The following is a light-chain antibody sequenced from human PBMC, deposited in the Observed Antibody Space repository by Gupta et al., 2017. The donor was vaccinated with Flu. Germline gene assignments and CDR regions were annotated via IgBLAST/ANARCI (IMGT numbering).Light chain of an antibody. CDR3: QQRDSTPRT. Sequence: PSSLSSSVGDRVTITCRASQNINNYLNWYQQKPGKAPKLLIYAASRLQSGVPSRFSGSGSGTDFTLTISSLQPEDFAIYYCQQRDSTPRTFGQGTKVEIK. J-gene: IGKJ1*01. CDR2: AAS. V-gene: IGKV1-39*01. CDR1: QNINNY.